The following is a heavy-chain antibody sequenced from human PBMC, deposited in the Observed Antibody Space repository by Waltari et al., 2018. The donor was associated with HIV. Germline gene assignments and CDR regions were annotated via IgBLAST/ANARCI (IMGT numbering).Heavy chain of an antibody. V-gene: IGHV3-23*01. Sequence: EVQLLESGGGLVQPGGSLRLSCAASGFPFSSYAMSWVRQAPGKGLEWVSAISGRGVSTYYADSVKGRFTISRDNSKNTLYLQMNSLRAEDTAVYYCAKDAGSSSNDWYFDLWGRGTLVTVSS. J-gene: IGHJ2*01. CDR2: ISGRGVST. CDR3: AKDAGSSSNDWYFDL. CDR1: GFPFSSYA. D-gene: IGHD6-6*01.